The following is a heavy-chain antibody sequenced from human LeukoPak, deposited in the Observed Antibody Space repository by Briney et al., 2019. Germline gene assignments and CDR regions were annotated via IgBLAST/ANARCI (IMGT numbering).Heavy chain of an antibody. V-gene: IGHV4-59*01. J-gene: IGHJ4*02. CDR1: GGPISSYY. CDR2: MYFGGSS. Sequence: SETLSLTCTVSGGPISSYYWSWIRQPPGKGLEWIGYMYFGGSSNYNPSLKSRVAISVDTSKNQLSLNLNSVTAADTAVYYCTRASRGYSYGFAEYWGQGTLVTVSS. CDR3: TRASRGYSYGFAEY. D-gene: IGHD5-18*01.